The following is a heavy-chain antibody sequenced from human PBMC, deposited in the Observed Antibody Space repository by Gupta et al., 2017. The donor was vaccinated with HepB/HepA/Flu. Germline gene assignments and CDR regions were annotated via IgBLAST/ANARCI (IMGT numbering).Heavy chain of an antibody. V-gene: IGHV1-2*06. CDR1: GYRFSSYY. J-gene: IGHJ4*02. CDR3: ARIEGVIGSF. D-gene: IGHD1-1*01. CDR2: IYPKSGAT. Sequence: QVQLVQSGAEVREPGASVKVSCKASGYRFSSYYIHWVRQVPGQGLEWMGRIYPKSGATVYALKFQGRVTMTSDTSTNLAYMELSRLTSDDKALYYCARIEGVIGSFWGQGTLVTVSS.